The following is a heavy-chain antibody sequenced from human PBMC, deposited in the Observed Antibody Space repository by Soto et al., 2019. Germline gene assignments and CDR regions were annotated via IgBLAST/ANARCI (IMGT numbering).Heavy chain of an antibody. CDR3: ARWVEVSLDYFDS. CDR2: IYHSGRA. Sequence: SETLSLTCTVSGGSISSYYWSWIRQPPGKGLEWIGHIYHSGRAYYNPSLKSRVTISVDTSKNQFSLNLSSVTAADTAVYYCARWVEVSLDYFDSWGQGTPVTVSS. J-gene: IGHJ4*02. CDR1: GGSISSYY. D-gene: IGHD2-15*01. V-gene: IGHV4-59*12.